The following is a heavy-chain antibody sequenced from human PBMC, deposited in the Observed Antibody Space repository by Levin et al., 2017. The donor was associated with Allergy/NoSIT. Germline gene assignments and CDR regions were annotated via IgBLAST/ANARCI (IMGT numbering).Heavy chain of an antibody. J-gene: IGHJ4*02. D-gene: IGHD5-18*01. Sequence: ASVKVSCKASGYSFTSYGISWVRQAPGQGLEWVGWISTYSGNTNYAQKLQDRVTLTADTSTTTAYMELRSLRSDDTAVYYCARAHDSRIGYAYGNALEHDDYWGQGNLVTVSS. CDR3: ARAHDSRIGYAYGNALEHDDY. CDR1: GYSFTSYG. V-gene: IGHV1-18*01. CDR2: ISTYSGNT.